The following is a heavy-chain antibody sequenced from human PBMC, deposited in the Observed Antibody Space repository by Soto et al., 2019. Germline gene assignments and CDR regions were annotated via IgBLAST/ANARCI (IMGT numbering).Heavy chain of an antibody. D-gene: IGHD4-17*01. CDR2: INLSGST. Sequence: QVQLQKWGAGRLKPSEPLSLTWAAYGGSFGGSSWSWIRKPPGKGLEWIGEINLSGSTNYNPSLKSRVTISVDTSKNQFSLKLSSMTAADTAVYYCARAHGVLDYWGQGTLVTVSS. V-gene: IGHV4-34*01. J-gene: IGHJ4*02. CDR3: ARAHGVLDY. CDR1: GGSFGGSS.